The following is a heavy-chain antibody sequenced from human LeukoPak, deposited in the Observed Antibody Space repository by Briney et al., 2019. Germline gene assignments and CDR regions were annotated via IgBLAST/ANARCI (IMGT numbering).Heavy chain of an antibody. D-gene: IGHD3-22*01. Sequence: GGSLRLSCAASGFTVSSNYMSWVSQAPGKGLEWVSVIYSGGSTYYADSVKGRFTISRDNSKNTLYLQMNSLRAEDTAVYYCARNYYDSSGYGLLDYWGQGTLVTVSS. CDR1: GFTVSSNY. J-gene: IGHJ4*02. CDR3: ARNYYDSSGYGLLDY. V-gene: IGHV3-66*01. CDR2: IYSGGST.